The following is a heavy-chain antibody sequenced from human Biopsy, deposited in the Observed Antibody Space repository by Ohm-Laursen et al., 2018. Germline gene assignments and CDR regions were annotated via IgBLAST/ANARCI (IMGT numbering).Heavy chain of an antibody. CDR1: GDSITSYF. CDR3: ARRLPLRGFAFDV. CDR2: IYYRGNT. Sequence: GTLSLTCTVSGDSITSYFWNWIRQAPGKGLEWIGNIYYRGNTNYSPSLKGRATISLDSSKNQFSLNLNSVTVTDTAVYYCARRLPLRGFAFDVWGQGTVVTVS. J-gene: IGHJ3*01. V-gene: IGHV4-59*08. D-gene: IGHD3-10*01.